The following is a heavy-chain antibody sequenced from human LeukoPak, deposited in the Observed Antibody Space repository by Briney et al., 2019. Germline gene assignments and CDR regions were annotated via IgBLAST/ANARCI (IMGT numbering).Heavy chain of an antibody. J-gene: IGHJ4*02. CDR2: ISGSGGT. CDR3: AKVNNIAAAGTFDY. Sequence: PGGSLRLSCAASGFTFSRSAMSWVRQAPGKGLEWVSAISGSGGTYYADSVKGRFTISRDNSKNTLYLQMNSLRAEDTAVYYCAKVNNIAAAGTFDYWGQGSLVTVS. D-gene: IGHD6-13*01. V-gene: IGHV3-23*01. CDR1: GFTFSRSA.